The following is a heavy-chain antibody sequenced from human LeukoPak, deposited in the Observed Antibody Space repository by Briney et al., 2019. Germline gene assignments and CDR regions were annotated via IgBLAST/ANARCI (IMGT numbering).Heavy chain of an antibody. CDR3: AKHTWGSTASFDY. Sequence: GGSLRLSCAASGFTFSNYAMGWVRLAPGKGLEWVSTISGSGDSTYYADSVKDRFAIFRDNSKSTLHLQMNSLRAEDTAVYYCAKHTWGSTASFDYWGQGTLVTVSS. V-gene: IGHV3-23*01. CDR1: GFTFSNYA. CDR2: ISGSGDST. D-gene: IGHD1-26*01. J-gene: IGHJ4*02.